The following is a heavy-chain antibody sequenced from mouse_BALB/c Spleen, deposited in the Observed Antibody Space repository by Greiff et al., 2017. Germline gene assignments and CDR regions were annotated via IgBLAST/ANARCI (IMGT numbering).Heavy chain of an antibody. CDR2: ISSGGSYT. J-gene: IGHJ2*01. Sequence: EVKLVESGGDLVKPGGSLKLSCAASGFTFSSYAMSWVRQTPEKRLEWVATISSGGSYTYYPDSVKGRFTISRDNAKNTLYLQMSSLRSEDTAMYYCARHDYFDYWGQGTTLTVSS. CDR1: GFTFSSYA. V-gene: IGHV5-9-3*01. CDR3: ARHDYFDY.